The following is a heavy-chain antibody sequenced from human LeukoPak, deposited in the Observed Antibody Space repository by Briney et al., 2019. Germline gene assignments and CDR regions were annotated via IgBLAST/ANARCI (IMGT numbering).Heavy chain of an antibody. CDR2: ISWNSGSI. Sequence: GRSLRLSCAASGFTFDDYAMHWVRQAPGKGLEWVSGISWNSGSIGYADSVKGRFTISRDNAKNSLYLQMNSLRAEDTAVYYCASNDFWSGPDYWGQGTLVTVSS. CDR3: ASNDFWSGPDY. J-gene: IGHJ4*02. D-gene: IGHD3-3*01. V-gene: IGHV3-9*01. CDR1: GFTFDDYA.